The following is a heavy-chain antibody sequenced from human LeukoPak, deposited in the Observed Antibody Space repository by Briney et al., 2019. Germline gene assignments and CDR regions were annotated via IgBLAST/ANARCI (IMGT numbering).Heavy chain of an antibody. CDR2: INSDGSTT. V-gene: IGHV3-74*01. D-gene: IGHD6-19*01. CDR3: ARTVAGKGNAFDI. J-gene: IGHJ3*02. Sequence: GGSLRLSCAASGFTFSSYAMSWVRQAPGKGLVWVSRINSDGSTTSDADSVKGRFTISRDNAKNTLYLQMNSLRADDTAVYYCARTVAGKGNAFDIWGQGTLVTVSP. CDR1: GFTFSSYA.